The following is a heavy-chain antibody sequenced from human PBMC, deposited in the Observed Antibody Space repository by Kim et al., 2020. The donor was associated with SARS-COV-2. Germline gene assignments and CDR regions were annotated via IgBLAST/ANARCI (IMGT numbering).Heavy chain of an antibody. Sequence: GGSLRLSCVGSGFAFSTSWMTWVRQVPGKGLEWVANIKEDGRDTYYVDAVKGRFTISSDNAKSSVYLQMNSLRAEDTAVYYCARDPYDSSGYGPFDYWGLGTLVTVAS. D-gene: IGHD3-22*01. V-gene: IGHV3-7*01. CDR2: IKEDGRDT. CDR3: ARDPYDSSGYGPFDY. J-gene: IGHJ4*02. CDR1: GFAFSTSW.